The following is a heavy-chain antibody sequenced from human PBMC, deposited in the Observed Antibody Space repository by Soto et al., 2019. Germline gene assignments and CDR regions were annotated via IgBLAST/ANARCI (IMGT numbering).Heavy chain of an antibody. CDR3: APLSVSLSGPYGIHV. CDR1: GYSVTSSDYY. Sequence: SETLSLTCSVSGYSVTSSDYYWAWIRQPPGKGLEWIGSMFYSGLAYYNPSLKSRVTLSVDTSKNQFSARLNSVTAADTAVYYCAPLSVSLSGPYGIHVWGQGTTVTVSS. J-gene: IGHJ6*02. D-gene: IGHD2-15*01. V-gene: IGHV4-39*01. CDR2: MFYSGLA.